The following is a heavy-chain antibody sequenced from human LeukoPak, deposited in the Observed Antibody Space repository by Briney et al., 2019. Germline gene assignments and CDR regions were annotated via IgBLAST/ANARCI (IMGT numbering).Heavy chain of an antibody. D-gene: IGHD6-13*01. CDR1: GFIFSTYD. J-gene: IGHJ3*02. Sequence: GGSLRLSCAASGFIFSTYDMHWVRQGTGKGLEWVSAIGTVGDTHYADSVKGRFTISRENAKNSLCLQMNSLRAGDTAVYYCVREGTIAEAGRWIDALNMWGQGTMVTVSS. CDR2: IGTVGDT. CDR3: VREGTIAEAGRWIDALNM. V-gene: IGHV3-13*01.